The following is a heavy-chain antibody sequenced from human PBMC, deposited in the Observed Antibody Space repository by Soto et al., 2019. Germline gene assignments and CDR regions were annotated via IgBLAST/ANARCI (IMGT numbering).Heavy chain of an antibody. V-gene: IGHV3-23*01. Sequence: EVQLLESGGGLVQPGGSLRLSCAASGFTFNNYAMTWVRQAPGKGLEWVSAISGGGDTTSYTDSVKGRFTVSRDGSKNTLYRQMSSLRADDTALYYCAKGRGGSGSLTPRVDFCGQGTLVTVSS. J-gene: IGHJ4*02. D-gene: IGHD3-10*01. CDR2: ISGGGDTT. CDR3: AKGRGGSGSLTPRVDF. CDR1: GFTFNNYA.